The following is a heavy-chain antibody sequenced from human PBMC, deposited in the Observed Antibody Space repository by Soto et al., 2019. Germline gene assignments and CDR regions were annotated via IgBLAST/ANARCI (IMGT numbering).Heavy chain of an antibody. CDR1: GFIFSGHT. V-gene: IGHV3-23*05. CDR3: VSWLFAHLDH. D-gene: IGHD5-12*01. Sequence: GGSLRLSCAASGFIFSGHTMSWVRQAPGTGLEWVSSIDQTGASTHYADSVKGRFTISRDNSRNTLDLQMNSLRAADTALYYCVSWLFAHLDHWGQGT. J-gene: IGHJ4*02. CDR2: IDQTGAST.